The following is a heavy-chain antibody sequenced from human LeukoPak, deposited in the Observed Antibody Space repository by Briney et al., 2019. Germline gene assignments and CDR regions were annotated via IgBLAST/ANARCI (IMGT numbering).Heavy chain of an antibody. CDR3: ARAGRGKQLAEYYYYGMDV. D-gene: IGHD6-13*01. Sequence: GGSLRLSCAASGFTFSSYGMHWVRQAPGKGLEWVAVIWYDGSNKYYADSVKGRFTISRDNSKNTLYLQMNSLRAEDTAVHYCARAGRGKQLAEYYYYGMDVWGQGTTVTVSS. V-gene: IGHV3-33*01. CDR2: IWYDGSNK. CDR1: GFTFSSYG. J-gene: IGHJ6*02.